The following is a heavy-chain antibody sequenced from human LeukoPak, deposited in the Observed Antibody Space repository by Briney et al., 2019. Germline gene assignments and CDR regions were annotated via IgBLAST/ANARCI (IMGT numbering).Heavy chain of an antibody. Sequence: SETLSLTCTVSGCSISSYYWSWIRQPPGKGLEWIGYIYYSGSTNYNPSLKSRVTITVDTSKNQFSLKLSSVTAADTAVYYCARGYHGSDYFDYWGQGTLVTVSS. J-gene: IGHJ4*02. D-gene: IGHD1-26*01. CDR1: GCSISSYY. V-gene: IGHV4-59*12. CDR3: ARGYHGSDYFDY. CDR2: IYYSGST.